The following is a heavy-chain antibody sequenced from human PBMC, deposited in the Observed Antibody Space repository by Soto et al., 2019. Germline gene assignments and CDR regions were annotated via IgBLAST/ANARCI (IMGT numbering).Heavy chain of an antibody. D-gene: IGHD5-12*01. CDR1: GDNFNTHW. J-gene: IGHJ3*01. CDR3: ARRKDGYNYNAFDV. Sequence: GESLKISCKGSGDNFNTHWIGWVRQMPGKRPEWMGLIYPGDSDTIYGPSFHGLVTISADKSLSTTYLQWSSLEASDTAMYYCARRKDGYNYNAFDVWGQGTMVTVSS. CDR2: IYPGDSDT. V-gene: IGHV5-51*01.